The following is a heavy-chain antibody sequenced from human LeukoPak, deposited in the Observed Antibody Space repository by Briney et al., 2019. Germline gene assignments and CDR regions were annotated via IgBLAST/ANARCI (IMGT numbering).Heavy chain of an antibody. CDR1: GGTFSNYP. Sequence: SVKVSCKASGGTFSNYPISWVRQAPGQGLEWMGRILPILGLTSYAQKFQGRVTITADKSTNTAHMELSSLRSEDTAMYYCARGPDKLSWYRFDYWGQGTLVTVSS. CDR2: ILPILGLT. J-gene: IGHJ4*02. V-gene: IGHV1-69*04. D-gene: IGHD6-13*01. CDR3: ARGPDKLSWYRFDY.